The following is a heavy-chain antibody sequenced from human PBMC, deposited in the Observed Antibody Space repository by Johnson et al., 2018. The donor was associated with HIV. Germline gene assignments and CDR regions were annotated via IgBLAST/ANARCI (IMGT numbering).Heavy chain of an antibody. J-gene: IGHJ3*02. CDR2: IRYDGSNK. CDR3: AKDYNFWSGYCDAFDI. Sequence: QVQLVESGGGVVQPGVSLRLSCAASGFTFSSYGMHWVRQAPGKGLEWVAFIRYDGSNKYYADSVKGRFTISRDNSTNTMYLQMNSLRAEDTAVYYCAKDYNFWSGYCDAFDIWGQGTLVTVSS. CDR1: GFTFSSYG. V-gene: IGHV3-30*02. D-gene: IGHD3-3*01.